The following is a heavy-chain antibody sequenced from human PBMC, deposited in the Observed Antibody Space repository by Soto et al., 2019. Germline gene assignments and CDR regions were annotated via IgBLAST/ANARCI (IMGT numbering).Heavy chain of an antibody. Sequence: PSETLSLTCTVSGGSISSGDYYWSWIRQPPGKGLEWIGYIYYSGSTYYNPSLKSRVTISVDTSKNQFSLKLSSVTAADTAVYYCARGSRGYSYGASPPGSWGQGTLVTVPQ. CDR2: IYYSGST. J-gene: IGHJ5*02. V-gene: IGHV4-30-4*01. D-gene: IGHD5-18*01. CDR1: GGSISSGDYY. CDR3: ARGSRGYSYGASPPGS.